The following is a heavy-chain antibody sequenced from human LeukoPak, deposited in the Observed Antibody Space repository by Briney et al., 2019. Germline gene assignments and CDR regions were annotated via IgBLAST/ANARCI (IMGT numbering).Heavy chain of an antibody. D-gene: IGHD5-24*01. CDR3: ARAPTLSGLRGAFDI. J-gene: IGHJ3*02. CDR1: GYTLTGYY. CDR2: INPNSGGT. Sequence: ASVKVSCKASGYTLTGYYMHWVRQAPGQGLEWMGWINPNSGGTNYAQKFQGRVTMTRDTSISTAYMELSRLRSDDTAVYYCARAPTLSGLRGAFDIWGQGTMVTVSS. V-gene: IGHV1-2*02.